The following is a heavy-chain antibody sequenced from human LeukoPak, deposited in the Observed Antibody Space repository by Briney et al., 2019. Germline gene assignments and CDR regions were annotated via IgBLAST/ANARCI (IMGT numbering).Heavy chain of an antibody. CDR3: ATPVQKEVVVVAANDY. D-gene: IGHD2-15*01. V-gene: IGHV3-30-3*01. CDR2: ISYDGSNK. J-gene: IGHJ4*02. CDR1: GFTFSSYA. Sequence: PGGSLRLSCAASGFTFSSYAMHWARQAPGKGLEWVAYISYDGSNKYYADSVKGRFTISRDNSKKTLYLQMNSLRAEDTAVYYCATPVQKEVVVVAANDYWGQGTLVTVS.